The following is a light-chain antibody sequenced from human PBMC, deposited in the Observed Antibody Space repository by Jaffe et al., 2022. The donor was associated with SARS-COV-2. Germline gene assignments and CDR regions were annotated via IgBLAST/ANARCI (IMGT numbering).Light chain of an antibody. CDR1: QSISTW. Sequence: DIQMTQSPSTLSASVGDRVTITCRASQSISTWLAWYQQKPGKAPKLLISRASNLESGVPSRFSGSGSGTEFTLTISSLQPDDFASYHCQQYLSYLHTFGQGTKLEIK. V-gene: IGKV1-5*03. CDR2: RAS. CDR3: QQYLSYLHT. J-gene: IGKJ2*01.